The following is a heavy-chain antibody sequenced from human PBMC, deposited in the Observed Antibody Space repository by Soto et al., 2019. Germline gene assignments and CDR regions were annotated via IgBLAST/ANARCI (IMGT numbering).Heavy chain of an antibody. CDR2: ISGNGATT. D-gene: IGHD6-19*01. V-gene: IGHV3-23*01. CDR1: GVAFSFYS. CDR3: AKDRGGFTSGWEFFDF. Sequence: EVALLESGGGLVQPGGSLRLSCEVSGVAFSFYSMSWVRQAPGKGPEWVASISGNGATTYYAASGKGRFTFSRDNSKNTVHLQMNSLRGEDTAVYYCAKDRGGFTSGWEFFDFWGQGTLVTVSS. J-gene: IGHJ4*02.